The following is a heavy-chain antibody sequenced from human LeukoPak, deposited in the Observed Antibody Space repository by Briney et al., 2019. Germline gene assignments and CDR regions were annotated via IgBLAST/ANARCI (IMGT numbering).Heavy chain of an antibody. CDR3: ARYLVGAEGFDY. CDR1: GYTFTSYD. D-gene: IGHD1-26*01. J-gene: IGHJ4*02. V-gene: IGHV1-8*01. Sequence: GASVTVPCKASGYTFTSYDINWVRQATGQGLEWMGWMNPNSGNTGYAQKFQGRVTMTRNTSISTAYMELSSLRSEDTAVYYCARYLVGAEGFDYWGQGTLVTVSS. CDR2: MNPNSGNT.